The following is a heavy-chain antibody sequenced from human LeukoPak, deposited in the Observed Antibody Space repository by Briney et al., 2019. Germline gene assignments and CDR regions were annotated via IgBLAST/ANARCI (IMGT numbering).Heavy chain of an antibody. Sequence: GGSLRLSCAASGLTFSSYEMNWVRQAPGKGLEWVSSISSSSSYIYYADSVKGRFTISRDNAKNSLYLQMNSLRAEDTAVYYCARDLGSSWSGNWFDPWGQGTLVTVSS. D-gene: IGHD6-13*01. V-gene: IGHV3-21*01. CDR1: GLTFSSYE. CDR3: ARDLGSSWSGNWFDP. J-gene: IGHJ5*02. CDR2: ISSSSSYI.